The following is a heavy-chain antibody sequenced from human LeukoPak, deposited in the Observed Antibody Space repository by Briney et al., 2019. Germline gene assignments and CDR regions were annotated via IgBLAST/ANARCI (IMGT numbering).Heavy chain of an antibody. CDR3: ARQSDASFGWDY. V-gene: IGHV4-61*01. J-gene: IGHJ4*02. D-gene: IGHD3-3*01. CDR1: GGSVSSGSYY. Sequence: SETLSLTCTVSGGSVSSGSYYWSWIRQPPGKGLEWIVYIYDSGNTNYNPSLKSRVTISVDTSNNQFSLKLTSVTAADTAVYYCARQSDASFGWDYWGQGTLVTVSS. CDR2: IYDSGNT.